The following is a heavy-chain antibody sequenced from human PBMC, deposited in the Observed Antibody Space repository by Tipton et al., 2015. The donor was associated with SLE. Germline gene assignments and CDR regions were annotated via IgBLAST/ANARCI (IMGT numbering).Heavy chain of an antibody. CDR3: ARGTRGSYDWNYSFDY. CDR1: GGSISSHY. Sequence: TLSLTCPVSGGSISSHYWSWIRQPPGNGLEWIGSVFYTGDTDYNPSLKSRVTISVDTFKNQFSRKLSSVTAAATAWYYCARGTRGSYDWNYSFDYWGQGTLVTVSS. J-gene: IGHJ4*02. CDR2: VFYTGDT. V-gene: IGHV4-59*11. D-gene: IGHD1-7*01.